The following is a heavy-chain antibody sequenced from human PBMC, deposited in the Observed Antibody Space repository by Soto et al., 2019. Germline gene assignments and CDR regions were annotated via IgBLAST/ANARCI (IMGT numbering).Heavy chain of an antibody. CDR1: GGTFSTAA. CDR2: IMPIFRTA. V-gene: IGHV1-69*05. D-gene: IGHD3-3*02. CDR3: ARDKDRAQLGGNYYYMMDV. J-gene: IGHJ6*02. Sequence: QVQVVQSGAEVKKPGSSVKVSCKTSGGTFSTAAISWVRQAPGQGLEWMGGIMPIFRTADYAQKFQGRVTXTXDXXTSTAYVEMSILRSEETAVYYCARDKDRAQLGGNYYYMMDVWGQGTTVTVTS.